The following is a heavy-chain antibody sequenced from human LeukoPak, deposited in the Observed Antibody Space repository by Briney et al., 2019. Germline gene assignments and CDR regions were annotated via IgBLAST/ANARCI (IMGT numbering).Heavy chain of an antibody. CDR3: ARHRADDSSGYYFLPLFDY. Sequence: PSETLSLTCTVPGGSISSYYWSWIRQPPGKGLEWIGYIYTSGSTNYNPSLKSRVTISVDTSKNQFSLKLSSVTAADTAVYYCARHRADDSSGYYFLPLFDYWGQGTLVTVSS. D-gene: IGHD3-22*01. CDR1: GGSISSYY. J-gene: IGHJ4*02. V-gene: IGHV4-4*09. CDR2: IYTSGST.